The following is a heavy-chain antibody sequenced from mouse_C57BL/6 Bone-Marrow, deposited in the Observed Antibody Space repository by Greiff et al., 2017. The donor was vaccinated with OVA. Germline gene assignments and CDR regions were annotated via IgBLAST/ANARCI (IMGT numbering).Heavy chain of an antibody. CDR2: IRNKANGYTT. Sequence: EVKLVESGGGLVQPGGSLSLSCAASGFTFTDYYMSWVRQPPGKALEWLGFIRNKANGYTTEYSASVKGRFTISRDNSQSILYLQMNALRAEDSATYYCARYGSLGRDYFDYWGQGTTLTVSS. J-gene: IGHJ2*01. CDR1: GFTFTDYY. D-gene: IGHD1-2*01. V-gene: IGHV7-3*01. CDR3: ARYGSLGRDYFDY.